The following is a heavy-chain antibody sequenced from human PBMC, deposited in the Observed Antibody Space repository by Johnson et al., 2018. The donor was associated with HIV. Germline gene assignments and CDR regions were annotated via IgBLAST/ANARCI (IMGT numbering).Heavy chain of an antibody. D-gene: IGHD6-13*01. CDR2: ISYDGSNK. Sequence: QVLLVESGGGVVQPGRSLRLSCAASGFTFSSYAMHWVRQAPGKGLEWVAVISYDGSNKYYADSVKGRFTISRDNSKNTLYLQMNSLRAEDTAVYYCAKKGRAAAEGGVGAVVIWGQGTIVTVSS. CDR1: GFTFSSYA. V-gene: IGHV3-30*18. J-gene: IGHJ3*02. CDR3: AKKGRAAAEGGVGAVVI.